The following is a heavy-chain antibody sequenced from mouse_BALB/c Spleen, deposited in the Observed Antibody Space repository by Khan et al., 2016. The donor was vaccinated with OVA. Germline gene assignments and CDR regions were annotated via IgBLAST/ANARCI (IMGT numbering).Heavy chain of an antibody. V-gene: IGHV5-6*01. CDR1: GFTFSTYG. Sequence: EVELVESGGDVVKPGGSLKLSCAASGFTFSTYGMSWVRQTPDKRLEWVATVSTGGHYTYYPDTVKGRFTISRDNAKDTLYLQMSSLKSEDTAMFYWARLAYFYDSEGFAYWGQGTLVPVSA. CDR2: VSTGGHYT. CDR3: ARLAYFYDSEGFAY. J-gene: IGHJ3*01. D-gene: IGHD1-1*01.